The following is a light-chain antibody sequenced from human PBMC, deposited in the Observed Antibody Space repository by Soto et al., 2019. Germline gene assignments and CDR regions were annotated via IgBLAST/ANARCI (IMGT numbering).Light chain of an antibody. CDR2: GAS. J-gene: IGKJ5*01. CDR3: QQSYNIPRT. Sequence: DSQLTQSPSFLSASVGDRVSITCRASQGIATFLAWYQQKPREAPKLLIYGASTLKSGVPSRFSGGGSGTDFTLTISSLQPEDFATYYCQQSYNIPRTFGQGTRLEIK. V-gene: IGKV1-39*01. CDR1: QGIATF.